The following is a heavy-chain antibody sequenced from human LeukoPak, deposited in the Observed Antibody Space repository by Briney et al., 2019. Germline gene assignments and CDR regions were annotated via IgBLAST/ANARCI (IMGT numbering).Heavy chain of an antibody. J-gene: IGHJ4*01. D-gene: IGHD3-10*01. CDR1: RSFFTTYG. CDR3: ATYGSGSGTFFDS. Sequence: GGSLRLSCAASRSFFTTYGIHWARQAPGKGLEWLSYISHSGSTIYYADSVKGRFTISRDNAKNSLYLQMNSLRAEDTALYYCATYGSGSGTFFDSWGQGTLVTVSS. V-gene: IGHV3-48*03. CDR2: ISHSGSTI.